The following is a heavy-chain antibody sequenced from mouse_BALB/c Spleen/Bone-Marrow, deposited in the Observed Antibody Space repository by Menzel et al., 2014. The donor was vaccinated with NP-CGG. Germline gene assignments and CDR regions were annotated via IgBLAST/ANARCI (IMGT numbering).Heavy chain of an antibody. CDR3: ARRYGSSYRYWYFDV. D-gene: IGHD1-1*01. J-gene: IGHJ1*01. V-gene: IGHV4-1*02. CDR2: INPDSSTI. Sequence: EVQLVESGGGPVQPGGSLKVSCAASGFDFSRFWMSWVRQAPGKGLEWIGEINPDSSTINYTPSLKDKFIISRDSAKNTLYLQMSKVRSEDTALYYCARRYGSSYRYWYFDVWGAGTTVTVSS. CDR1: GFDFSRFW.